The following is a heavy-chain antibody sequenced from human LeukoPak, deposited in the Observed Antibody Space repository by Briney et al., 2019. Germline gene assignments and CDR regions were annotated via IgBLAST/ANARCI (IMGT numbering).Heavy chain of an antibody. V-gene: IGHV3-23*01. CDR3: AKDQASMIVVVIAFDY. D-gene: IGHD3-22*01. J-gene: IGHJ4*02. CDR2: ISGSGGST. CDR1: GFXFSSYA. Sequence: GGSLRLSCAASGFXFSSYAMSWVRQAPGKGLEWVSAISGSGGSTYYADSVKGRFTISRDNSKNTLYLQMNSLRAEDTAVYYCAKDQASMIVVVIAFDYWGQGTLVTVSS.